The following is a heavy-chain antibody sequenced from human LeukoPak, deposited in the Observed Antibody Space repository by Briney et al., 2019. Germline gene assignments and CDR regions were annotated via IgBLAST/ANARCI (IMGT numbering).Heavy chain of an antibody. CDR3: ARGARYCSSTSCYRSPKYYFDY. V-gene: IGHV4-34*01. D-gene: IGHD2-2*01. J-gene: IGHJ4*02. CDR1: GGSFSGYY. CDR2: INHSGST. Sequence: SETLSLTCAVYGGSFSGYYWSWIRQPPGKGLEWIGEINHSGSTNYNPSLKSRVTISVDTSKNQFSLKLSSVTAADTAVYYCARGARYCSSTSCYRSPKYYFDYWGQGTLVTVSS.